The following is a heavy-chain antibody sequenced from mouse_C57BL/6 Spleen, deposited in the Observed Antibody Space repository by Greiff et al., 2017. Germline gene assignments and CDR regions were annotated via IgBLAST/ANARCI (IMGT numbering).Heavy chain of an antibody. J-gene: IGHJ3*01. V-gene: IGHV1-59*01. CDR1: GYTFTSYW. CDR3: AREGSAY. Sequence: QVQLKQPGAELVRPGTSVKLSCKASGYTFTSYWMHWVKQRPGQGLEWIGVIDPSDSYTNYNQKFKGKATLTVDTSSSTAYMQLSSLTSEDSAVYYCAREGSAYWGQGTLVTVSA. CDR2: IDPSDSYT.